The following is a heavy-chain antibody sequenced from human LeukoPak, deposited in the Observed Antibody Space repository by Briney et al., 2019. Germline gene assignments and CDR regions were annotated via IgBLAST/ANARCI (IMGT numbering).Heavy chain of an antibody. CDR3: ARHALGGSGWYYFDY. Sequence: PGGSLRLSCVASGFSFSNYAMTWVRQAPGKGLEWVSGISGSGGSTYYADSVRGRFTISRDNFKNTLDVQMSSLGVEDTAIYYCARHALGGSGWYYFDYWGQGTVVTVSS. J-gene: IGHJ4*02. D-gene: IGHD6-19*01. V-gene: IGHV3-23*01. CDR2: ISGSGGST. CDR1: GFSFSNYA.